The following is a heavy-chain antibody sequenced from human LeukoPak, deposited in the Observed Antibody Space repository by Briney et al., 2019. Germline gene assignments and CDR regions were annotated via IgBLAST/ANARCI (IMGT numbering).Heavy chain of an antibody. V-gene: IGHV3-53*01. D-gene: IGHD3-22*01. CDR1: GFTVSTNY. CDR3: ARAAYDSGSYIVNHDY. CDR2: IYRDDTT. Sequence: GGSLRLSCAASGFTVSTNYMSWVRQAPGKELEWVSVIYRDDTTYYADSVKGRFTISRDNSKNTLYLQMNSLRAEDTAVYYCARAAYDSGSYIVNHDYWGQGTLVTVSS. J-gene: IGHJ4*02.